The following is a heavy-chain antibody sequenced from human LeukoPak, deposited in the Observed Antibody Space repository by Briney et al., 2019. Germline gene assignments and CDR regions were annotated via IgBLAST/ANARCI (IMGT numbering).Heavy chain of an antibody. V-gene: IGHV4-39*01. Sequence: SETLSLTCTVSGGSVSDINYFWGWIRQPPGKGLEWIGSIYYSGGTYYDPSLKSRVTISVDTSKNQFSLKLYSVPAADTAVYYCARHQFRGRSSLFDFWGQEPLVTVSS. D-gene: IGHD1-26*01. CDR1: GGSVSDINYF. CDR2: IYYSGGT. J-gene: IGHJ4*02. CDR3: ARHQFRGRSSLFDF.